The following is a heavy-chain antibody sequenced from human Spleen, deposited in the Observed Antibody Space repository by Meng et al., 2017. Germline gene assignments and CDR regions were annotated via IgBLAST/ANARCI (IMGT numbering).Heavy chain of an antibody. Sequence: QVQLVQSGPEVKKPGASEKVSCKASGYTFINYAISWVRQSPGQGLEWMGYINTYNDKTNYAQHLQGRVTMTTDSSTNTAYMELRGLRSDDTAIYFCARNYGWYPYFEYWGQGTLVTVSS. V-gene: IGHV1-18*01. CDR3: ARNYGWYPYFEY. CDR2: INTYNDKT. D-gene: IGHD6-19*01. J-gene: IGHJ4*02. CDR1: GYTFINYA.